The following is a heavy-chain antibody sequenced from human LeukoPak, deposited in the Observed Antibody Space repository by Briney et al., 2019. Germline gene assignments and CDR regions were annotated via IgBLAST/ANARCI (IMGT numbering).Heavy chain of an antibody. CDR1: GGSFSGYY. CDR3: ARGGLRYFDWLTRYAFHY. V-gene: IGHV4-34*01. Sequence: SETLSLTCAVYGGSFSGYYWSWIRQPPGKGLEWIGEINHSGSTNYNPSLKSRVTISVDTSKNQFSLKLSSVTAADTAVYYCARGGLRYFDWLTRYAFHYWGQETLVTVSS. CDR2: INHSGST. J-gene: IGHJ4*02. D-gene: IGHD3-9*01.